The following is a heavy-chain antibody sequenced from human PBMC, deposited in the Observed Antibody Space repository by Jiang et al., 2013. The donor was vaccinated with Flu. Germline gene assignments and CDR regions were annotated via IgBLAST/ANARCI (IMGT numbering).Heavy chain of an antibody. Sequence: QLVESGAEVKKPGASVKVSCKASGYTFTGYYMHWVRQAPGQGLEWMGWINPNSGGTNYAQKFQGRVTMTRDTSISTAYMELSRLRSDDTAVYFCARSPYYHDSGSFYKPSGPWDFWGQGTLVTVSS. CDR1: GYTFTGYY. CDR2: INPNSGGT. D-gene: IGHD3-10*01. CDR3: ARSPYYHDSGSFYKPSGPWDF. J-gene: IGHJ4*01. V-gene: IGHV1-2*02.